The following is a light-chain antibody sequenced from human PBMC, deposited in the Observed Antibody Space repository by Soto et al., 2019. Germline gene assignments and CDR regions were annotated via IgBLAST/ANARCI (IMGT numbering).Light chain of an antibody. V-gene: IGKV1-39*01. Sequence: DIQMTQSPSSLSASVRGTVTVTCRASQNIGSYLNWYQQKPGKAPKFLIYSVSSLQSGVPSRFSGSGSGTDCTLNINSLQPEDGSTYYGQQEYTSSITFGQGTRLEI. J-gene: IGKJ5*01. CDR2: SVS. CDR1: QNIGSY. CDR3: QQEYTSSIT.